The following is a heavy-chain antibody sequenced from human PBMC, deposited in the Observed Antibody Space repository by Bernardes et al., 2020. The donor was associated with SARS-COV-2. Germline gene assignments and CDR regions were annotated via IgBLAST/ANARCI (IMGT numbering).Heavy chain of an antibody. V-gene: IGHV3-7*01. CDR1: GFTFDTYW. J-gene: IGHJ4*02. CDR3: ARLPFRATDY. CDR2: INQDGTEK. Sequence: GGSLRLSCAASGFTFDTYWMGWVRQAPVKGLEWVANINQDGTEKYYVDSVKGRFTISRDNAKNSIYLQLNSLRAEDTAIYYCARLPFRATDYWGQGALVTVSS. D-gene: IGHD3-10*01.